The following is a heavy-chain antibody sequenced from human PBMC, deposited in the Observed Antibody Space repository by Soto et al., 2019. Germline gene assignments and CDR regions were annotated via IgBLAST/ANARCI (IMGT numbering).Heavy chain of an antibody. CDR3: ARGDEIYCTRTSCQRKYFFDS. V-gene: IGHV4-34*01. J-gene: IGHJ4*02. D-gene: IGHD2-2*01. CDR2: VNPSGIT. CDR1: GGSFSAYY. Sequence: PSETLSLTCAVYGGSFSAYYWNWIRQPPGKGLEWIGEVNPSGITNYNSSLRSRVTISVDTSQIQISLKLTSVTAADTAVYFCARGDEIYCTRTSCQRKYFFDSWGQGALGTVSS.